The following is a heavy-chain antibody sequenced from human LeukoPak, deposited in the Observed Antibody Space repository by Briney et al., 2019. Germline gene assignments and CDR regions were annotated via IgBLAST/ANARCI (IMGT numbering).Heavy chain of an antibody. J-gene: IGHJ6*02. Sequence: ASVKVSCKAPGYTFTSYGISWVRQAPGQGLEWMGWISAYNGNTNYSQNLQGRVTMTTDTSTSTAYMELRSLRSDDTAVYYWARERRGAAAGTMYYYYGMDVWGQGTTVTVSS. CDR2: ISAYNGNT. CDR3: ARERRGAAAGTMYYYYGMDV. CDR1: GYTFTSYG. V-gene: IGHV1-18*01. D-gene: IGHD6-13*01.